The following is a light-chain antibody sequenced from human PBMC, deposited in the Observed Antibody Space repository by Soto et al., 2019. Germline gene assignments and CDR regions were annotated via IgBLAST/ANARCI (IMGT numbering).Light chain of an antibody. J-gene: IGKJ4*01. CDR2: GAS. V-gene: IGKV3-15*01. CDR1: QSVSSN. Sequence: EIVLTQSPATRSLSPGERATLSCRASQSVSSNLAWYQQKPCQAHRLLIYGASTRATGIPARFSGSGSGTEFTLTISSLQSEDFAVYYCQQYNNWPPVTFGGGTKVDIK. CDR3: QQYNNWPPVT.